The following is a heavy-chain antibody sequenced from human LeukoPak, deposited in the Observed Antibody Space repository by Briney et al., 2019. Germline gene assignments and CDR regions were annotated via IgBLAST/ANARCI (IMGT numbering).Heavy chain of an antibody. CDR1: GYTFTSYG. CDR2: ISAYNGNT. V-gene: IGHV1-18*01. D-gene: IGHD2-2*01. J-gene: IGHJ6*02. Sequence: ASVKVSCKASGYTFTSYGISWVRQAPGQGLEWMGWISAYNGNTNYAQKLQGRVTMTTDTSTSTAYMELRSLRSDDTAVYYCARDQGIVVVPAATLYYSGMDVWGQGTTVTVSS. CDR3: ARDQGIVVVPAATLYYSGMDV.